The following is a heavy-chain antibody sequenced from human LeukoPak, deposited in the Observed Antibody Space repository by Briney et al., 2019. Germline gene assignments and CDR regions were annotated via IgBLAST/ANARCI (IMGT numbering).Heavy chain of an antibody. D-gene: IGHD6-13*01. CDR2: INHSGST. J-gene: IGHJ4*02. CDR3: ARGAAGTGAADY. Sequence: PSESLSLTCAVYGGSLSGFYWSWIRQPPGEGLEWIGEINHSGSTKYNPSLRSRLTMSLDTSKNQFSLRLSSVTAADTAVYFCARGAAGTGAADYWGQGTLVTASS. V-gene: IGHV4-34*01. CDR1: GGSLSGFY.